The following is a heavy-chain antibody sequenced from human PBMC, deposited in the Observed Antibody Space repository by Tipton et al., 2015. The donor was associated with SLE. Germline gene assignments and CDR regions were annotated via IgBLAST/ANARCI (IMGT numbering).Heavy chain of an antibody. CDR1: GFTYSGYA. CDR2: IRADGSNK. CDR3: AGGTGAYFDN. Sequence: SGFTYSGYAMHWVRQAPGKGLEWVAFIRADGSNKDYADSVKGRFTISRDNSKNTLYLQMNRLRVEDSAVYYCAGGTGAYFDNWGQGTLVTVSS. J-gene: IGHJ4*02. V-gene: IGHV3-30*02. D-gene: IGHD3-16*01.